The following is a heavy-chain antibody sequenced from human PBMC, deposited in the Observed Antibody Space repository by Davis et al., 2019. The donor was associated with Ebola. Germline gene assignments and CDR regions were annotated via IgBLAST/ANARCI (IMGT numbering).Heavy chain of an antibody. CDR3: ARDAGMVADY. J-gene: IGHJ4*02. CDR2: INAGNGNT. V-gene: IGHV1/OR15-3*02. Sequence: ALVTVSCKASGYTFTGYYMHWVRQAPGQRLEWMGWINAGNGNTKYSQKFQGRVTITRDTSASTAYMELSSLRSEDTAVYYCARDAGMVADYWGQGTLVTVSS. CDR1: GYTFTGYY. D-gene: IGHD1-26*01.